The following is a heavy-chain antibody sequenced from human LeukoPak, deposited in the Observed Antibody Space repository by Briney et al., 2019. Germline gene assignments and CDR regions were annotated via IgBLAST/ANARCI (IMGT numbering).Heavy chain of an antibody. V-gene: IGHV4-59*01. CDR3: ARAPERWYSYGSYTYYYMDV. D-gene: IGHD5-18*01. CDR1: GGSISSYY. J-gene: IGHJ6*03. Sequence: SETLSLTCTVSGGSISSYYWNWIRQPPGKGLEWIGSIYYSGSTKYNPSLESRVTISVDTPKNQISLKLSSVTAADTTIYYCARAPERWYSYGSYTYYYMDVWGKGTPVTVSS. CDR2: IYYSGST.